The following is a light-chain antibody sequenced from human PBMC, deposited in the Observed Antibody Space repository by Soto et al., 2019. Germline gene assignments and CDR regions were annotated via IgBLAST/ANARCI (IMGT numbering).Light chain of an antibody. CDR2: KGT. V-gene: IGLV2-23*01. CDR1: SSDVGAYNS. J-gene: IGLJ1*01. Sequence: QSALAQPAAVSGSPGQSVTISCTGTSSDVGAYNSVSWYQQHPDKAPQLMIYKGTQRPSGVSNRFSGSTSDNAASLTISGLQAGDEADYFCCSSAPESTYVFGTGTKVTVL. CDR3: CSSAPESTYV.